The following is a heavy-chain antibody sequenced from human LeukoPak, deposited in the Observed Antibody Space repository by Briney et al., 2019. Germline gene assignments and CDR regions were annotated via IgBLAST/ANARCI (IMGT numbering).Heavy chain of an antibody. D-gene: IGHD4-17*01. V-gene: IGHV1-18*01. CDR2: ISAYNGST. J-gene: IGHJ4*02. Sequence: ASVKVSCKASGGTFSSYAISWVRQAPGQGLEWMGWISAYNGSTNYAQKLQGRVTMTTDTSTSTAYMELRSLRSDDTAVYYCARLYGDYRSALLPSPYFDYWGQGTLVTVSS. CDR3: ARLYGDYRSALLPSPYFDY. CDR1: GGTFSSYA.